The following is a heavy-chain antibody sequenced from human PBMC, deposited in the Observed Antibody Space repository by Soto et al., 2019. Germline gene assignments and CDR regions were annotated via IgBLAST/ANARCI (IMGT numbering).Heavy chain of an antibody. CDR3: ARDLSGDYGALDT. CDR1: GFTFSSYG. CDR2: IWYDGSNK. J-gene: IGHJ3*02. D-gene: IGHD4-17*01. V-gene: IGHV3-33*01. Sequence: GSLRLSCAPSGFTFSSYGMHWARQAPGKGLEWVAVIWYDGSNKVYADSVKGRFTISRGNSKNTLYLQMNSLRAEDTAVYYCARDLSGDYGALDTWGQGTMVTVSS.